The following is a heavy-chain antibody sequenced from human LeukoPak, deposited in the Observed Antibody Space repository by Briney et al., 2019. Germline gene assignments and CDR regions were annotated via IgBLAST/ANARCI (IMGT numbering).Heavy chain of an antibody. J-gene: IGHJ4*02. CDR3: ARLRRSDWEPQFDY. CDR1: GYSFISYW. CDR2: IYPGDSDA. V-gene: IGHV5-51*01. D-gene: IGHD1-26*01. Sequence: GESLKISCKGSGYSFISYWIAWVRQMPGKGLERMGIIYPGDSDARYSPSFQGQVTISADKSINTAYLQWSSLKASDTAMYYCARLRRSDWEPQFDYWGQGTLVTVSS.